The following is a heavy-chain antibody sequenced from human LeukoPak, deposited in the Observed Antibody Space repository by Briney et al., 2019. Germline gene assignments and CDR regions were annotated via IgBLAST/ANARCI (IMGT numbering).Heavy chain of an antibody. CDR1: GFTFSSYT. CDR2: IISSSSFI. Sequence: GGSLRLSCAASGFTFSSYTMNWVRQAPGKGLEWVSSIISSSSFIYYADSVKGRFTISRDNAKNSLYLQMNRLRAEDTAVYYCARDFGGYCSSSSCYLGFLDYWGQGTLVTVS. V-gene: IGHV3-21*03. D-gene: IGHD2-2*01. CDR3: ARDFGGYCSSSSCYLGFLDY. J-gene: IGHJ4*02.